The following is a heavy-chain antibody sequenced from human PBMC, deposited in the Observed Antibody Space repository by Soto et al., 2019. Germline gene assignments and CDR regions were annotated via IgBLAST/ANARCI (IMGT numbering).Heavy chain of an antibody. D-gene: IGHD5-18*01. CDR1: GGSISSGDYY. V-gene: IGHV4-30-4*02. CDR2: IYYSGST. CDR3: ARGHNYGYSTFDT. J-gene: IGHJ3*02. Sequence: PSETLSLTCTVSGGSISSGDYYWSWIRQPPGKGLEWIGYIYYSGSTYYNPSLKSRVTISVDTSKNQFSLKLSSVTAADTAVYYCARGHNYGYSTFDTWGQGTMVTVSS.